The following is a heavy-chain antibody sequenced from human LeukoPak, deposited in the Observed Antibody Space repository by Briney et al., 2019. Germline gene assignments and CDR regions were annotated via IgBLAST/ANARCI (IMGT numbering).Heavy chain of an antibody. J-gene: IGHJ4*02. Sequence: GGSLRLSCAASGFTFSSYSMNWVRQAPGKGLEWVSAISGGGDSTYYADSVKGRFTISRDNSKNTLYLQMNSLRGEDTAVYYCAKTWDSASWYYFDYWGQGTLVTVSS. V-gene: IGHV3-23*01. CDR2: ISGGGDST. D-gene: IGHD6-13*01. CDR1: GFTFSSYS. CDR3: AKTWDSASWYYFDY.